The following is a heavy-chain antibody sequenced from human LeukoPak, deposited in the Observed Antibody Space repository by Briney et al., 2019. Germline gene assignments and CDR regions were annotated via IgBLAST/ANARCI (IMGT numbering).Heavy chain of an antibody. V-gene: IGHV1-46*01. CDR2: INPSGGTT. D-gene: IGHD3-22*01. CDR3: ARDRLHKYHLPSSGYYGVPDY. J-gene: IGHJ4*02. CDR1: GYTFTSYY. Sequence: ASVKVSCKASGYTFTSYYVHWVRQAPGQGLEWMGVINPSGGTTRYVQKFQGRITMTRDMSTSTVYMELSSLRSEDTAVYYCARDRLHKYHLPSSGYYGVPDYWGQGTLVAVSS.